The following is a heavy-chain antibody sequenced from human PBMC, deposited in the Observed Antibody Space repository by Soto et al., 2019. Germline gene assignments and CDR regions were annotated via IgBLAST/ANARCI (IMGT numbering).Heavy chain of an antibody. J-gene: IGHJ4*02. V-gene: IGHV3-23*01. D-gene: IGHD6-13*01. CDR3: AKDLHSSSWYWDYDY. CDR2: ISGSGGST. Sequence: EVQLLESGGGLVQPGGSLRLSCAASGFTFSSYAMSWVRQAPGKGLEWVSAISGSGGSTYYADSVKGRFTISRDNSKKALYLQMNSLRAEDTAVYYCAKDLHSSSWYWDYDYWGQGTLVTVSS. CDR1: GFTFSSYA.